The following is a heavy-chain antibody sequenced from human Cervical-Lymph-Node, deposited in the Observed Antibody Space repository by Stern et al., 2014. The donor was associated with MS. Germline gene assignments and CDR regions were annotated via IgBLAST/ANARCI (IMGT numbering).Heavy chain of an antibody. J-gene: IGHJ4*02. CDR3: ARPNYYDSSGYYY. V-gene: IGHV1-69*02. CDR1: GGTFSSYT. D-gene: IGHD3-22*01. CDR2: IIPILGIA. Sequence: VQLVESGAEVKKPGSSVKVSCKASGGTFSSYTISWVRQAPGQGLEWMGRIIPILGIANYAQKFQGRVTITADKSTSTAYMELSSLRSEDTAVYYCARPNYYDSSGYYYWGQGTLVTVSS.